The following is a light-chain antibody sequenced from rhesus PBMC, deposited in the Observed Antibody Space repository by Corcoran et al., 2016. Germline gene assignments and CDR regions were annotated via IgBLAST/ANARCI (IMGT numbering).Light chain of an antibody. CDR3: QSYDTSLSTYI. J-gene: IGLJ1*01. CDR2: DSD. CDR1: SSNIGRYD. V-gene: IGLV1-64*01. Sequence: QSVLTQPPSVSGAPGQKVTISCTGSSSNIGRYDVHWYQQFPGTAPKLLIYDSDIRPSGISDRFSGSKSGTSASLAITGLQTEDEAIYYCQSYDTSLSTYIFSDGARLTVL.